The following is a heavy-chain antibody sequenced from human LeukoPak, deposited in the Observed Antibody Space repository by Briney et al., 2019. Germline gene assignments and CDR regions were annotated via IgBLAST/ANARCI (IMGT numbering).Heavy chain of an antibody. J-gene: IGHJ6*02. CDR1: GITLSSFA. CDR2: FSGSGGSI. Sequence: GGSLRLSGAASGITLSSFAMSWVRQAPGTGLEWVSCFSGSGGSIYYADSVKGRFTISRDNSKNTLYLQMNSLRAEDTAVYYCAKFSPTPLLNYYYYGMDVWGQGTTVTVSS. V-gene: IGHV3-23*01. CDR3: AKFSPTPLLNYYYYGMDV.